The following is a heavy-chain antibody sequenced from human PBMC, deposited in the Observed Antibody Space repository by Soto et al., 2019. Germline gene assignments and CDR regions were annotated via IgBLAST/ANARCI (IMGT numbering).Heavy chain of an antibody. CDR3: SRGAYSGNSLFDS. J-gene: IGHJ4*02. V-gene: IGHV3-48*02. CDR2: ISSSSSSI. CDR1: GFTFSTYS. Sequence: VQLVESGGGVVQPGGSLRLSCAVSGFTFSTYSMNWVRQAPGKGLEWVSYISSSSSSIYYADSVKGRFTISRDNAKNSLYLQMNSLRDEDTAVYYCSRGAYSGNSLFDSWGQGTLVTVSS. D-gene: IGHD1-26*01.